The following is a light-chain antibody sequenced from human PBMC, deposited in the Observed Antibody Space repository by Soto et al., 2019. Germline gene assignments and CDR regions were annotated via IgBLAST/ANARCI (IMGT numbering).Light chain of an antibody. CDR2: SNN. J-gene: IGLJ2*01. V-gene: IGLV1-44*01. Sequence: QLVLTQPPSASGTPGQRVTISCSGSSSNIGSNTVNWYQQLPGTAPKLLIYSNNQRPSGVPDRFSGSKSGTSASLAISGLQSEDEADYYCAAWDDSLYGMVFGGGTKVTVL. CDR1: SSNIGSNT. CDR3: AAWDDSLYGMV.